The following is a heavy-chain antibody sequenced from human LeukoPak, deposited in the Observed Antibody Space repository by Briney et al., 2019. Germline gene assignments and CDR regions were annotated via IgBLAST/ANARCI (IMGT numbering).Heavy chain of an antibody. V-gene: IGHV3-48*04. J-gene: IGHJ6*03. Sequence: GGSLRLSCVASGFSFSNYSMSWVRQAPGKGLEWVSYISSSGSTIYQPDSVKGRFTISRDNAKNSLYLQMNSLRAEDTAVYYCGTHLGHYYYYYMDVWGKGTTVTVSS. CDR3: GTHLGHYYYYYMDV. CDR1: GFSFSNYS. CDR2: ISSSGSTI. D-gene: IGHD7-27*01.